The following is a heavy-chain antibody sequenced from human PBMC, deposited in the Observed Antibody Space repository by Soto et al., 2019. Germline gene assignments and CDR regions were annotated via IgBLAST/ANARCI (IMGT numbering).Heavy chain of an antibody. V-gene: IGHV4-59*08. CDR1: GGSINSYY. CDR3: ARQADSSSPYFDY. Sequence: SETLSLTCTVSGGSINSYYWNWIRQPPGKGLEWIGYIYYSGTIKYNPSLKSRITISLETSKKQFSLKLSSVTAADTAVYYCARQADSSSPYFDYWGQGTLVTVSS. D-gene: IGHD6-6*01. CDR2: IYYSGTI. J-gene: IGHJ4*02.